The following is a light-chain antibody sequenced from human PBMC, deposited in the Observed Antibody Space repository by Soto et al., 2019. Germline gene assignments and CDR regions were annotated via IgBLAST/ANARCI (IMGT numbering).Light chain of an antibody. CDR3: CSSAGRYSLYV. J-gene: IGLJ1*01. V-gene: IGLV2-11*01. Sequence: QSALTQPRSVSGSPGQSVTVSCTGTSSDVGDYNYVSWYQQHPGKAPKLMIYDVSQRPSGVPDRFSGSKSGNTASLTISGLQAEDEADYYCCSSAGRYSLYVFGTGTKVTVL. CDR2: DVS. CDR1: SSDVGDYNY.